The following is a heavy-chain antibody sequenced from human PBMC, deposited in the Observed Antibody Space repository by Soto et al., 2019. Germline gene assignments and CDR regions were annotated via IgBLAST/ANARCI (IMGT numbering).Heavy chain of an antibody. CDR1: GFTFSSYA. CDR3: AKGTSGSRYCGLNY. D-gene: IGHD2-15*01. Sequence: PGGSLRLSCAASGFTFSSYAMSWVRQAPGKGLEWVSSISGSDDATYHADSVKGRFTISRDNSKNTLYLQMNSLRAEDTALYYCAKGTSGSRYCGLNYWGQGTLVTVSS. V-gene: IGHV3-23*01. J-gene: IGHJ4*02. CDR2: ISGSDDAT.